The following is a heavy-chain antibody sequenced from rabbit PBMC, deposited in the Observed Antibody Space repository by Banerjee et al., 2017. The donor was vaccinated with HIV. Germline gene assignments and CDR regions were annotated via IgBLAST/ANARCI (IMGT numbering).Heavy chain of an antibody. J-gene: IGHJ4*01. V-gene: IGHV1S45*01. Sequence: QEQREESGGGLVKPGRSLTLTCTASGLSFSDKYVMCWVRQAPGKGLEWIGCINTSSGNTVYATWAKGRCTIAKAEWTKVTRQRNRRKEEEKEREGGEREGEGGRGGNFNLWGQGTLVTVS. CDR3: EREGEGGRGGNFNL. CDR2: INTSSGNT. D-gene: IGHD4-1*01. CDR1: GLSFSDKYV.